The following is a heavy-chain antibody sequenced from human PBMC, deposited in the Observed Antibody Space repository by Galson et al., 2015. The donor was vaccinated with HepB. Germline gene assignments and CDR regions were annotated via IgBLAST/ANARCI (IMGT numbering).Heavy chain of an antibody. CDR3: AKVFGYGSGRYPNN. CDR2: ISYDGGNK. V-gene: IGHV3-30*18. Sequence: SLRLSCAASGFTFSNYDMHWVRQAPGKGLEWVAVISYDGGNKYYADSVKGRFTISRDNSKNTLYLQMNSLRAEDTAVYYCAKVFGYGSGRYPNNWGQGTLVTVSS. CDR1: GFTFSNYD. D-gene: IGHD3-10*01. J-gene: IGHJ4*02.